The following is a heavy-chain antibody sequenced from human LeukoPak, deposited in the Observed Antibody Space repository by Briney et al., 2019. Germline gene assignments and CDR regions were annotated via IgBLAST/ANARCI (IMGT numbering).Heavy chain of an antibody. CDR2: MYFGERT. Sequence: SETLSLTCTVSGASMTSYYWTWIRQPPGKGLEWVGYMYFGERTNYNPSLKSRATLSIDTSKKQFSLNLKSVTAADTAVYYCARIPGDRPDDWGQGTLVTVS. CDR1: GASMTSYY. CDR3: ARIPGDRPDD. V-gene: IGHV4-59*01. D-gene: IGHD7-27*01. J-gene: IGHJ4*02.